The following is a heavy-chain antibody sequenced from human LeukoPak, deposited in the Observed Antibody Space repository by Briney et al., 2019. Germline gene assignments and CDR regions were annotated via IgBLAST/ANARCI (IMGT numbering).Heavy chain of an antibody. CDR1: GFTFSSYG. Sequence: PGGSLRLSCAASGFTFSSYGMHWVRQAPGKGLEWVAVISYDGSNKYYADSVKGRFTISRDNSKNTLYLQMNSLRAEDTAVYYCAKAGYYHSRDYYYYFHHWGQGTLVSVSS. CDR3: AKAGYYHSRDYYYYFHH. J-gene: IGHJ1*01. V-gene: IGHV3-30*18. CDR2: ISYDGSNK. D-gene: IGHD3-22*01.